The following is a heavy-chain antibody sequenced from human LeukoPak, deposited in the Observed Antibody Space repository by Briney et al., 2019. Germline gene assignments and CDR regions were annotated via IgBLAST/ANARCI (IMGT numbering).Heavy chain of an antibody. CDR3: ARELTALLWFGELGY. CDR1: GFTFSSYA. D-gene: IGHD3-10*01. J-gene: IGHJ4*02. V-gene: IGHV3-30*04. CDR2: MSYDGDNK. Sequence: GGSLRLSCAASGFTFSSYAMHWVRQAPGRGLEWVAVMSYDGDNKFYAASVKGRFTISRDNSKNALYLQMHSLRAEDTAVYYCARELTALLWFGELGYWGQGTLVTVSS.